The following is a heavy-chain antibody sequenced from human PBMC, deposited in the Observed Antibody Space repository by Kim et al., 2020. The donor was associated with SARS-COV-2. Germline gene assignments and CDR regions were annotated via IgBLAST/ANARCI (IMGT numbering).Heavy chain of an antibody. CDR3: ARHSRIVVVPAAILA. D-gene: IGHD2-2*01. CDR2: IYYSGST. V-gene: IGHV4-39*01. CDR1: GGSISSSSYY. Sequence: SETLSLTCTVSGGSISSSSYYWGWIRQPPGKGLEWIGSIYYSGSTYYNPSLKSRVTISVDTSKNQFSLKLSSVTAADTAVYYCARHSRIVVVPAAILAGGQGNLVSVST. J-gene: IGHJ4*02.